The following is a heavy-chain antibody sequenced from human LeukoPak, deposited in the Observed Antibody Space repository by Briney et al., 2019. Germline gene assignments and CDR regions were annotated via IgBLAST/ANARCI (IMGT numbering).Heavy chain of an antibody. CDR1: GGSFSGYY. J-gene: IGHJ2*01. CDR3: ARRIALYYGDYGWYFDL. V-gene: IGHV4-34*01. CDR2: INHSGST. D-gene: IGHD4-17*01. Sequence: SETLSLTCAVYGGSFSGYYWSWIRQPPGKGLEWIGEINHSGSTNYNPSLKSRVTISVDTSKNQSSLKLSSVTAADTAVYYCARRIALYYGDYGWYFDLWGRGTLVTVSS.